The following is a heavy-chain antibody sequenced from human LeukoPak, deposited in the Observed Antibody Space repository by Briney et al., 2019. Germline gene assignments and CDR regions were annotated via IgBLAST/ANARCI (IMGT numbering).Heavy chain of an antibody. Sequence: PSETLSLTCTVSGGSISSYYWSWIRQPPGKGLEWIGYIYYSGSTNYNPSLKSRVTISVDTSKNQFSLKLSSVTAADTAVYYCARYIRRSNYDFWSGPYSDYGGRGTLVTVSS. CDR1: GGSISSYY. J-gene: IGHJ4*02. CDR2: IYYSGST. V-gene: IGHV4-59*01. CDR3: ARYIRRSNYDFWSGPYSDY. D-gene: IGHD3-3*01.